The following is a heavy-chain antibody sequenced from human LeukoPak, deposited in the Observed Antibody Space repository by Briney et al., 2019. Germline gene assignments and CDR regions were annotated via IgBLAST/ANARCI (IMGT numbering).Heavy chain of an antibody. D-gene: IGHD6-13*01. J-gene: IGHJ4*02. CDR2: IYYSGST. CDR1: GGSISSYY. V-gene: IGHV4-59*01. Sequence: SETLSLTCTVSGGSISSYYWRWIRQPRGKGLEWIGYIYYSGSTNYNPSLKSRVTISVDTTKNQFSLKLSSVTAADTAVYYCARGYSSSWYPKFDYWGQGTLVTVSS. CDR3: ARGYSSSWYPKFDY.